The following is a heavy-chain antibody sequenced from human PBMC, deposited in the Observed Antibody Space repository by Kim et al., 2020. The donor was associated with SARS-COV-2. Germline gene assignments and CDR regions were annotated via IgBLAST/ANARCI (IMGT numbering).Heavy chain of an antibody. CDR2: INAGNGNT. Sequence: ASVKVSCKASGYTFTSYAMHWVRQAPGQRLEWMGWINAGNGNTKYSQKFQGRVTITRDTSASTAYMELSSLRSEDTAVYYCARNSGATCAFDIWGQGTMVTVSS. J-gene: IGHJ3*02. D-gene: IGHD1-26*01. CDR1: GYTFTSYA. V-gene: IGHV1-3*01. CDR3: ARNSGATCAFDI.